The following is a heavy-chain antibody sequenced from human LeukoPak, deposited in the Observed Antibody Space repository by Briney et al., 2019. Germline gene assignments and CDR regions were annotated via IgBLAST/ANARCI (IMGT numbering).Heavy chain of an antibody. Sequence: SETLSLTCTVSGGSISSYYWSWIRQPAGKGLEWIGRIYTSVSTNYNRSLKSRVTMSVETSKNQFPRKLSPVTAADTAVYYCARDSLAIAAAGSGFDYWGQGTLVTVSS. J-gene: IGHJ4*02. CDR1: GGSISSYY. D-gene: IGHD6-13*01. CDR2: IYTSVST. V-gene: IGHV4-4*07. CDR3: ARDSLAIAAAGSGFDY.